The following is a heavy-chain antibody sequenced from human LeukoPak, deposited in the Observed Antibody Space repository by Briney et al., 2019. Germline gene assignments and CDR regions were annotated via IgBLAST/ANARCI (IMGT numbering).Heavy chain of an antibody. CDR1: GFRFNSHH. J-gene: IGHJ4*02. Sequence: GRSLRLSCAVSGFRFNSHHMHWVRQAPNKGLEWVAVAPHDRSSPSHAASVNGRFTISRDNSKDTLFLHMDSLRVDDTAIYYCARQSLGASGLDHWGQGVLVTISS. CDR2: APHDRSSP. D-gene: IGHD1-26*01. V-gene: IGHV3-30*03. CDR3: ARQSLGASGLDH.